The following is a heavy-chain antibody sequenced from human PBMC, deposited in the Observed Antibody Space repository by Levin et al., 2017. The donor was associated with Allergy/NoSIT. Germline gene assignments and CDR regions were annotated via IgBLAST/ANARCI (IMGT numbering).Heavy chain of an antibody. V-gene: IGHV3-72*01. CDR1: GFTFSDHY. Sequence: LSLTCAASGFTFSDHYMDWVRQAPGKGLEWVGRTRNKANSYTTEYAAAVKGRFTISRDDSTTSLYLQMNSLTTEDTAVYYCAREARLWFGEYYFDYWGQGTLVTVSS. D-gene: IGHD3-10*01. CDR3: AREARLWFGEYYFDY. J-gene: IGHJ4*02. CDR2: TRNKANSYTT.